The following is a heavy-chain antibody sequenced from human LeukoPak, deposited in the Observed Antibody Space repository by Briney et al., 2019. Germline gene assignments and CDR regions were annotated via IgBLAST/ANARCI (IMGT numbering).Heavy chain of an antibody. Sequence: PGGSLRLSCAASGFTFSSYWMSWVRQAPGKGLEWVANIKQDGSEKYYVDSVKGRFTISRDNAKSSLYLQLNSLRAEDTAVYYCAREGAVFSGGSYYGLGAFDIWGQGTMVTVSS. CDR3: AREGAVFSGGSYYGLGAFDI. D-gene: IGHD2-15*01. CDR1: GFTFSSYW. V-gene: IGHV3-7*03. CDR2: IKQDGSEK. J-gene: IGHJ3*02.